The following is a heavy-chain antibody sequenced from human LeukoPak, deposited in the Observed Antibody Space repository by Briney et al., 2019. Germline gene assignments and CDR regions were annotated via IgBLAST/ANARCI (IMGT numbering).Heavy chain of an antibody. V-gene: IGHV3-23*01. CDR3: AKARVPGYYYYMDV. Sequence: GGSLRPSCAASGFTFSSYAMSWVRQAPGKGLEWVSAISGSGGSTYYADSVKGRFTISRDNSKNTLYLQMNSLRAEDTAVYYCAKARVPGYYYYMDVWGKGTTVTVSS. J-gene: IGHJ6*03. CDR2: ISGSGGST. CDR1: GFTFSSYA.